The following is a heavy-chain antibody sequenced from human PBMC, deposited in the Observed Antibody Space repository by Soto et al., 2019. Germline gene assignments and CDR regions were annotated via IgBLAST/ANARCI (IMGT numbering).Heavy chain of an antibody. CDR2: IYYSGST. CDR3: AIMGGAYGSNNSTDP. CDR1: GGSISRDY. V-gene: IGHV4-59*01. J-gene: IGHJ5*02. Sequence: SETLSLTCTVSGGSISRDYYIWIRQSPGKGLEWIGHIYYSGSTKYNPSLKSRVLISIDTSKNQFSLRLTSVTAADTAIYYCAIMGGAYGSNNSTDPWGQGALVTDAS. D-gene: IGHD3-16*01.